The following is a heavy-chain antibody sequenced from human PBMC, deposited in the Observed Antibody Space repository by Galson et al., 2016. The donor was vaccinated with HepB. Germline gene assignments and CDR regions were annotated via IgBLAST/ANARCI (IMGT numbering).Heavy chain of an antibody. Sequence: SLRLSCAASGFNFDFYAMNWVRQAPGKGLEWVAIISYDATAKYYADSVKGRFTISRDNSKHSLYLQMSSLRAEDTSVYYCARASSTSSNAMGGSWGQGTLVTVSS. CDR2: ISYDATAK. D-gene: IGHD2-2*01. CDR3: ARASSTSSNAMGGS. J-gene: IGHJ5*02. CDR1: GFNFDFYA. V-gene: IGHV3-30*04.